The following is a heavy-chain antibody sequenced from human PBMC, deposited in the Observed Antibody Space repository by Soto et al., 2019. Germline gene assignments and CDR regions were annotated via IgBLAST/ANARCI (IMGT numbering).Heavy chain of an antibody. CDR3: ARAEFWSGYSDY. CDR1: GFTFSSYE. V-gene: IGHV3-48*03. Sequence: GGSLRLSCAASGFTFSSYEMNWVRQAPGKGLEWVSYISSSGSTIYYADSVKGRFTISRDNAKNSLYLQMNSLRAEDTAVYYCARAEFWSGYSDYWGQGTLVTSPQ. CDR2: ISSSGSTI. D-gene: IGHD3-3*01. J-gene: IGHJ4*02.